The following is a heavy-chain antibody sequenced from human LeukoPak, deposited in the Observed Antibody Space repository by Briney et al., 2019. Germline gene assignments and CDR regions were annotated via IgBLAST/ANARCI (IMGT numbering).Heavy chain of an antibody. CDR1: GFTFRTYA. CDR2: ITGNGGST. V-gene: IGHV3-23*01. CDR3: ARDSGSYLQPTDY. J-gene: IGHJ4*02. Sequence: GGSLRLSCAASGFTFRTYAMTWVRQAPGKGLEWVSSITGNGGSTYYADSVKARFTISRDNSKNTLYLQMDSLRAEDTAVYHCARDSGSYLQPTDYWGQGTLVTVSS. D-gene: IGHD1-26*01.